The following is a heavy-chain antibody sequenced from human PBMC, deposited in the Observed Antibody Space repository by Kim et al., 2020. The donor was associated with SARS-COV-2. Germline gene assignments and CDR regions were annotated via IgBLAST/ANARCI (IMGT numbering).Heavy chain of an antibody. CDR2: IYTSGST. CDR1: GGSISSGSYY. Sequence: SETLSLTCTVSGGSISSGSYYWSWIRQPAGKGLEWIGRIYTSGSTNYNPSLKSRVTISVDTSKNQFSLKLSSVTAADTAVYYCAREGGPRVGATHYYYYGMDVWGQGTTVTVSS. V-gene: IGHV4-61*02. J-gene: IGHJ6*02. D-gene: IGHD1-26*01. CDR3: AREGGPRVGATHYYYYGMDV.